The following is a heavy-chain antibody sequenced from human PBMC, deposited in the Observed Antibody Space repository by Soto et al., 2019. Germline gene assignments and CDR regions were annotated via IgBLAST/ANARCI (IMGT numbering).Heavy chain of an antibody. CDR3: ARDLNYGDYEAYYYYYMDV. Sequence: GGSLRLSCAASGFTVSSNYMSWVRQAPGKGLEWVSVIYSGGSTYYADSVKGRFTISRDNSKNTLYLQMNSLRAEDTAVYYCARDLNYGDYEAYYYYYMDVWGKGTTVTVSS. V-gene: IGHV3-66*01. CDR2: IYSGGST. J-gene: IGHJ6*03. D-gene: IGHD4-17*01. CDR1: GFTVSSNY.